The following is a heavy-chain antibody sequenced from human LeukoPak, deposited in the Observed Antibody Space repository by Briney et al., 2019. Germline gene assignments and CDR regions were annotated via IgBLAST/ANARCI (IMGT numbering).Heavy chain of an antibody. Sequence: GGSLRLSCTASGFTFSTYGMHWVRQAPGKGLEWVTLISYDGSNKYYADSVKGRFTISRDNSKNTVYLQMNSLRAEDTAVYYCAKDWETNSGYQYFDYWGQGTLVTVSS. V-gene: IGHV3-30*18. CDR3: AKDWETNSGYQYFDY. CDR1: GFTFSTYG. D-gene: IGHD5-12*01. CDR2: ISYDGSNK. J-gene: IGHJ4*02.